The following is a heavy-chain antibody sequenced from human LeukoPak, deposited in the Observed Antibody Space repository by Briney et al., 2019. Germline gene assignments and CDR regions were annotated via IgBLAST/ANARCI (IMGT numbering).Heavy chain of an antibody. CDR3: AKRDGYNSNPLKD. V-gene: IGHV3-23*01. Sequence: SGGSLRLSCAASGLTFSSYAMSWVRQAPGKGLEWVSAISGSGSSTYYADSVKGRFTISRDNSKNTLYLQMNSLRAEDTALYYCAKRDGYNSNPLKDWGQGTLVTVSS. J-gene: IGHJ4*02. D-gene: IGHD5-24*01. CDR1: GLTFSSYA. CDR2: ISGSGSST.